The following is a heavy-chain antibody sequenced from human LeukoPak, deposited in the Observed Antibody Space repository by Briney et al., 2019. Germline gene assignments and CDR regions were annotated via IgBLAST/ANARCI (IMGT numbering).Heavy chain of an antibody. CDR3: ARPHGDGYSYYFDY. CDR1: GGSISSYY. Sequence: SETLSLTCTVSGGSISSYYWSWIRQPAGKGLEWIGRIYTSGSTNYNPSLKSRVTISVDTSKNQFSLKLSSVTAADTAVYYCARPHGDGYSYYFDYWGQGTLVTVSS. V-gene: IGHV4-4*07. CDR2: IYTSGST. J-gene: IGHJ4*02. D-gene: IGHD5-24*01.